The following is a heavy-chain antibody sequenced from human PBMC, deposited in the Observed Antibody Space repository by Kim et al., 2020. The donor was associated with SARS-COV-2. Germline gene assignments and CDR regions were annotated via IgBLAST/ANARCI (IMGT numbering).Heavy chain of an antibody. D-gene: IGHD3-10*01. J-gene: IGHJ4*02. CDR2: ICSGGTGT. Sequence: GGSLRLSCAASGFTFNTYAMGWVRQAPGKGLEWVSIICSGGTGTYYADSVKGRFTISRDNSKNMLYLQMNSLRAEDTAVYYCAKAGGSGSYSFDYWGQGT. CDR1: GFTFNTYA. V-gene: IGHV3-23*03. CDR3: AKAGGSGSYSFDY.